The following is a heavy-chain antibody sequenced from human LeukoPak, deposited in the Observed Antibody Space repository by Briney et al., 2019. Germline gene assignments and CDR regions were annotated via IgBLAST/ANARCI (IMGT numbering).Heavy chain of an antibody. Sequence: GGSLRLSCEVSGFTFSNYDMNWVRQAPGKGLKWISYIRTSATIIYYADSVRDRFTVSRDNAKNLLYLQMNSLRVEDTAVYYCARDGDSSSYYGDFDYWGQGTLVTVSS. J-gene: IGHJ4*02. CDR2: IRTSATII. V-gene: IGHV3-48*03. CDR3: ARDGDSSSYYGDFDY. CDR1: GFTFSNYD. D-gene: IGHD6-13*01.